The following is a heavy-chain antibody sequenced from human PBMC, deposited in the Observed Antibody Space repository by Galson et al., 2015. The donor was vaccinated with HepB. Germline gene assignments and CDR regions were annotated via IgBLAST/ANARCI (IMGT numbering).Heavy chain of an antibody. CDR1: GFTFSSYG. D-gene: IGHD2-2*01. CDR2: ISYDGSNK. CDR3: AKDPGPETEYYFDY. J-gene: IGHJ4*02. Sequence: SLRLSCAASGFTFSSYGMHWVRQAPGKGLEWVAVISYDGSNKYYADSVKGRFTISRDNSKNALYLQMNSLRAEDTAVYYCAKDPGPETEYYFDYWGQGTLVTASS. V-gene: IGHV3-30*18.